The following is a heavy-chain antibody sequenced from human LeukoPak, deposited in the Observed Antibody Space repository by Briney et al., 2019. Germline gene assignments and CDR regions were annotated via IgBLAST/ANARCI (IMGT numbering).Heavy chain of an antibody. D-gene: IGHD3-22*01. V-gene: IGHV3-7*01. CDR2: IKQDGSEK. Sequence: GGSLRLSCAASGFTFSSYWMSWVRQAPGKGLEWVANIKQDGSEKYYVDSVRGRFTISRDNAKNSLYLQMSSLRADDTAVYYCARDRLLYYYDSGPTGHFQHWGQGTLVTV. J-gene: IGHJ1*01. CDR1: GFTFSSYW. CDR3: ARDRLLYYYDSGPTGHFQH.